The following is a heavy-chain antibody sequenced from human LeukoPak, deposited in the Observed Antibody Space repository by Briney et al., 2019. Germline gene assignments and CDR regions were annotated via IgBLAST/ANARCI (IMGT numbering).Heavy chain of an antibody. CDR1: GFTFSSYG. Sequence: PGGSLRLSCAASGFTFSSYGMHWVRQAPGKGLEWVAFIRYDGSNKYYADSVKGRFTISRDNSKNTLYLQMNSLRAEDTAVYYCAKRPPVSYSDYLGHGIQVNVSS. V-gene: IGHV3-30*02. D-gene: IGHD6-6*01. J-gene: IGHJ4*01. CDR2: IRYDGSNK. CDR3: AKRPPVSYSDY.